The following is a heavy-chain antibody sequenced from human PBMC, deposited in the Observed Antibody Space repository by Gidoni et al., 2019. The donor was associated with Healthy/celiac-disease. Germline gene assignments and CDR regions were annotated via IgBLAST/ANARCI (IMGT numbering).Heavy chain of an antibody. Sequence: QVQLVESGGGLVKPGGSLRLSCAASGFPFSDYYMSWIRPAPGKGLGWVSYISSSSSYTNYADSVKGRFTISRDNAKNSLYLQMNSLRAEDTAVYYCARDPLVGVAAKRGWFDPWGQGTLVTVSS. CDR1: GFPFSDYY. CDR3: ARDPLVGVAAKRGWFDP. D-gene: IGHD6-19*01. J-gene: IGHJ5*02. V-gene: IGHV3-11*05. CDR2: ISSSSSYT.